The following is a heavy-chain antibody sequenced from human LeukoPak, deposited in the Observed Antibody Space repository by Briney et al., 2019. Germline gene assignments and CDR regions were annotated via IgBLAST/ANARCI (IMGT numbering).Heavy chain of an antibody. CDR2: INWNSGSI. V-gene: IGHV3-9*03. D-gene: IGHD1-26*01. CDR3: AKGYSGSYYSPPIFDS. Sequence: AGGSLRLSCAASGFTFDDYAMHWVRQTPGRGLEWVSSINWNSGSIGYADSVKGRFTISRDNAKNSLYLQMNSLRAEDMALYYCAKGYSGSYYSPPIFDSWGQGTLVTVSS. J-gene: IGHJ4*02. CDR1: GFTFDDYA.